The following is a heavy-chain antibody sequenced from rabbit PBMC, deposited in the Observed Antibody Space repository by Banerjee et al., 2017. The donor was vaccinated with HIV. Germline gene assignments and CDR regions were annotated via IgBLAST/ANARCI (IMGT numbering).Heavy chain of an antibody. V-gene: IGHV1S45*01. CDR2: INTITGDT. J-gene: IGHJ2*01. Sequence: QEQLEESGGDLVKPEGSLTLTCTASGFSFSNIYVMCWVRQAPGKGLEWIACINTITGDTVYATWAKGRFTISKASWTTVTLQMTSLTAADTASYFCVRVKGYDDYGDYGDAFDPWGQGTLVTVS. CDR1: GFSFSNIYV. CDR3: VRVKGYDDYGDYGDAFDP. D-gene: IGHD2-1*01.